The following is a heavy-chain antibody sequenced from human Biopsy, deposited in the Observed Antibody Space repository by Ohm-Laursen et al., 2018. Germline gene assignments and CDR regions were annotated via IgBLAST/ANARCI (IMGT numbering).Heavy chain of an antibody. CDR2: ISGSGAST. CDR1: GFTFSRNA. V-gene: IGHV3-23*01. J-gene: IGHJ2*01. D-gene: IGHD2-15*01. CDR3: AKDQPDLAVVVAAHWYFDL. Sequence: SLRLSCVASGFTFSRNAMSWVRQGPEKGLEWVSAISGSGASTYYADSVKGRFTISRDNSKKTLYLQMNSLRAEDTAIYYCAKDQPDLAVVVAAHWYFDLWGRGTLVTVSS.